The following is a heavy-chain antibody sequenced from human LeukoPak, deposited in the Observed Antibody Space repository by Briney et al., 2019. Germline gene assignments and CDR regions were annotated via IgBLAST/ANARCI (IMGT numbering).Heavy chain of an antibody. Sequence: SETLSLTCAVYDESLNGYYWSWIRQPPGKGLEWIGEMNDSGRTTYNPSLESRATISAERSKNQFSLKLTPVTAADTAVYYCASGSWSRRFAPWGQGTLVTVSS. J-gene: IGHJ5*02. V-gene: IGHV4-34*01. CDR3: ASGSWSRRFAP. D-gene: IGHD1-14*01. CDR2: MNDSGRT. CDR1: DESLNGYY.